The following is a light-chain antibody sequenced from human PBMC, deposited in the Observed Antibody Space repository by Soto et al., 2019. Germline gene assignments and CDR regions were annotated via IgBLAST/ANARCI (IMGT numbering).Light chain of an antibody. Sequence: EIVLTQSPGTLSFSPAERASLSCRASQSIRSSSLAWYQQKPGQAPRLLIYGGSSRATGIPDRFSGGGSGTDFSLTISRLETEDFSVYYCHQYGSSPLTFGGGTKVDI. CDR2: GGS. CDR3: HQYGSSPLT. J-gene: IGKJ4*01. CDR1: QSIRSSS. V-gene: IGKV3-20*01.